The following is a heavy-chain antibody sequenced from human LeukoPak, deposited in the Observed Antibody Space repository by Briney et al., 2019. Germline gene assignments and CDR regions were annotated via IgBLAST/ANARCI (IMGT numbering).Heavy chain of an antibody. CDR1: GFTFSSYW. CDR3: ARTTVTDY. J-gene: IGHJ4*02. Sequence: GGSLRLSCAASGFTFSSYWMTWVRQAPGKGLEWVANIKEDGSEKYYVDSVKGRFTVSRDNAKNSLYLQMNSLRDEDTAVYYCARTTVTDYSGQGTLVTVSS. V-gene: IGHV3-7*05. D-gene: IGHD4-17*01. CDR2: IKEDGSEK.